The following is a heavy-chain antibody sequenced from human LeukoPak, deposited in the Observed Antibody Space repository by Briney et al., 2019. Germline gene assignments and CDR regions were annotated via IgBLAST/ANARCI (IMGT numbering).Heavy chain of an antibody. J-gene: IGHJ4*02. CDR2: ISSSSSYT. V-gene: IGHV3-11*06. Sequence: GGSLRLSCAASGFTFSDYYMSWIRQAPGKGLEWVSYISSSSSYTNYADSVKGRFTISRDNAKNSLYLQMNRLRAEDTAVYYCARAPATAHYFDYWGQGTLVTVSS. CDR1: GFTFSDYY. CDR3: ARAPATAHYFDY.